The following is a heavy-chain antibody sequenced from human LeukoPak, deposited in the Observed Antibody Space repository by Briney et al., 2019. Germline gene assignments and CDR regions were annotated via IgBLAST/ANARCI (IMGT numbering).Heavy chain of an antibody. CDR1: GFTFSSYW. Sequence: PGGSLRLSCAASGFTFSSYWMSWVRQAPGKGLEWVANIKQDGSEKYYVDPVKGRFTISRDNAKNSLYLQMNSLRAEDTAVYYCARDQRTGEPHNWGQGTLVTVSS. J-gene: IGHJ4*02. CDR3: ARDQRTGEPHN. CDR2: IKQDGSEK. V-gene: IGHV3-7*01. D-gene: IGHD7-27*01.